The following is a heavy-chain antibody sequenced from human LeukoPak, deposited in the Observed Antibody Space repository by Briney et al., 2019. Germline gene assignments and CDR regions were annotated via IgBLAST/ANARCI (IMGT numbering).Heavy chain of an antibody. V-gene: IGHV3-53*01. CDR1: GFTFSSYG. J-gene: IGHJ3*02. Sequence: GGTLRLSCAASGFTFSSYGMSWVRQAPGKGLNWVSVIYRAGPTYYADSVKGRFTISRDNSKNTLYLQMSSLRVEDTAVYYCARVSPSPGYSLTSFDIWGQGTMVTVSS. CDR3: ARVSPSPGYSLTSFDI. CDR2: IYRAGPT. D-gene: IGHD2-15*01.